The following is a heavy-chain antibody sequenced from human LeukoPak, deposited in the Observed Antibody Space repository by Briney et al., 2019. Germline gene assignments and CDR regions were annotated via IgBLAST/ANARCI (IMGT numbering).Heavy chain of an antibody. Sequence: GGSLRLSCAASGFTFSSYAMSWVRRAPGKGLEWVSAISGSGGSTYYADSVKGRFTISRDNSKNTLYLQMNSLRAEDTAVYYCAKDLREAQRLVDIGIDYWGQGTLVTVSS. D-gene: IGHD6-13*01. V-gene: IGHV3-23*01. CDR2: ISGSGGST. J-gene: IGHJ4*02. CDR1: GFTFSSYA. CDR3: AKDLREAQRLVDIGIDY.